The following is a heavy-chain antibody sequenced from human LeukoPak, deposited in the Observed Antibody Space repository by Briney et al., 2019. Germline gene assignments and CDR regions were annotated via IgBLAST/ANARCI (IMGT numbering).Heavy chain of an antibody. Sequence: SETLSLTCAVYGESFSGHYWSWIRQPPGKGLEWIGEVNHSGSTNYNPSLKSRVTISADTSKNQFSLKVGSVTAANTAVYYCARGLWFGGKRIDYWGQGTLVTVSS. CDR2: VNHSGST. CDR1: GESFSGHY. J-gene: IGHJ4*02. V-gene: IGHV4-34*01. D-gene: IGHD3-10*01. CDR3: ARGLWFGGKRIDY.